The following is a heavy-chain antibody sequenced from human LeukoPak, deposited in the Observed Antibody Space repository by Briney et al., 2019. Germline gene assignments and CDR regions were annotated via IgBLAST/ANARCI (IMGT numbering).Heavy chain of an antibody. D-gene: IGHD4-17*01. CDR2: TYYRSKWYN. CDR3: ASNPATYGDYVH. J-gene: IGHJ4*02. Sequence: SQTLSLTCDISGDSVSSNSAAWNWIRQSPLRGLEWLGRTYYRSKWYNDYAVSVKSRITINPDTSKNQFSLQLNSVTPEDTAVYYCASNPATYGDYVHWGQGTLVTVSS. V-gene: IGHV6-1*01. CDR1: GDSVSSNSAA.